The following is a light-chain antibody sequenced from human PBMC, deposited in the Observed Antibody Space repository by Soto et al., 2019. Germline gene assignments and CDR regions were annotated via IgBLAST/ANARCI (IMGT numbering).Light chain of an antibody. Sequence: VLTQSPDTLSLSPGERATLSCRASERISSNFLAWYQQRPGQAPRLLIYGASTRASGIPDRFSGSGSGTDFALTISRLEPEDFAVFYCQQYGTSPFTFGPGPTLEIK. CDR3: QQYGTSPFT. CDR2: GAS. CDR1: ERISSNF. V-gene: IGKV3-20*01. J-gene: IGKJ3*01.